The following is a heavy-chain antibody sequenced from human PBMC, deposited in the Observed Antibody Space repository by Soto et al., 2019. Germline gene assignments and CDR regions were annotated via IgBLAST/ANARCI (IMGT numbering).Heavy chain of an antibody. CDR1: GGTFSSYA. D-gene: IGHD3-3*01. CDR3: GGWETTIFDYYYGMDV. V-gene: IGHV1-69*13. CDR2: IIPIFGTA. Sequence: ASVKVSCKASGGTFSSYAISWVRQAPGQGLEWMGGIIPIFGTANYAQKFQGRVTITADESTSTAYMELSSLRSEDTAVYYCGGWETTIFDYYYGMDVWGQGTTVTVSS. J-gene: IGHJ6*02.